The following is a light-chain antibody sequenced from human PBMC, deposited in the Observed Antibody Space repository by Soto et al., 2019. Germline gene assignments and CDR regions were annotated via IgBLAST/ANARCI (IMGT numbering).Light chain of an antibody. CDR3: QQYGSSSWT. CDR2: DAS. Sequence: EIVLTQSPATLSLSPGDRATLSCGASQSVSNNYLAWYQQKPGLAPRLLIYDASYRANGIPDRFSGSGSGTDFTLTISRLEAEDFVVYYCQQYGSSSWTFGQGTKVDIK. CDR1: QSVSNNY. J-gene: IGKJ1*01. V-gene: IGKV3D-20*01.